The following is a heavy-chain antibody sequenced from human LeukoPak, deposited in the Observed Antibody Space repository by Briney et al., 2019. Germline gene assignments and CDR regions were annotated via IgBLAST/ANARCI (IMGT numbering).Heavy chain of an antibody. Sequence: HGESLKISCKGSGYSFTNHYIGWVRLMPGKGLEWMGIIYPGDSDTRYSPSIQGQVTISADKSISTAYLQWSSLKASDTAMYYCARRGYGLGNYYFPNWGQGTLVTVSS. CDR1: GYSFTNHY. J-gene: IGHJ4*02. CDR3: ARRGYGLGNYYFPN. V-gene: IGHV5-51*01. CDR2: IYPGDSDT. D-gene: IGHD3-10*01.